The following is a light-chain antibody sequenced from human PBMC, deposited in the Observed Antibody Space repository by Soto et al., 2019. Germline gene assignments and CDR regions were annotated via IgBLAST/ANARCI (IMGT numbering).Light chain of an antibody. CDR3: SSYTSSSYV. V-gene: IGLV2-14*01. J-gene: IGLJ1*01. CDR2: DVS. Sequence: QSALTQPASVSGSPGQSITISCTGTSSDVGGYNYVSWYQQHPGKAPKLMIYDVSNRPSGVSNRFSGSNSGNTASLTISGLQAEDEADDYCSSYTSSSYVFATGTKLTVL. CDR1: SSDVGGYNY.